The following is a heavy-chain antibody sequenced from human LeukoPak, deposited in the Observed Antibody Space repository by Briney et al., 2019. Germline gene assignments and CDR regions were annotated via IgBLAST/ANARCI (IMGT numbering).Heavy chain of an antibody. V-gene: IGHV3-21*01. J-gene: IGHJ4*02. CDR1: GFTFTTYS. D-gene: IGHD3-22*01. CDR3: AKDPTHNRVWDDYDSTVLSY. CDR2: ISSGSSAI. Sequence: GGSLRLSCAASGFTFTTYSMSWVRQAPGKGLEWVSIISSGSSAIFSADALKGRFTISRDYAKNLLYLDMNSLRADDTAVYYCAKDPTHNRVWDDYDSTVLSYWGQGTLVTVSS.